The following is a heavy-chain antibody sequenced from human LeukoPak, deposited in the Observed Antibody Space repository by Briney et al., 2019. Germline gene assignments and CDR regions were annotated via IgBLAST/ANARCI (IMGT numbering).Heavy chain of an antibody. CDR1: GFTFSSYA. J-gene: IGHJ6*03. CDR2: ISGSGGST. V-gene: IGHV3-23*01. CDR3: AKDTMVRGAYYYYYYMDV. Sequence: GGSLRLSCAASGFTFSSYAMSWVRQAPGKGLEWVSAISGSGGSTYYADSVKGRFTISRDNSKNTLYLQMNSLRAEDTAVYYCAKDTMVRGAYYYYYYMDVWGKGTTVTVSS. D-gene: IGHD3-10*01.